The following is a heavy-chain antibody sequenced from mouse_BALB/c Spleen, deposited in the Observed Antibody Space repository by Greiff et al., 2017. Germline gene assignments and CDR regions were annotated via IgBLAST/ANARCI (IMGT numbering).Heavy chain of an antibody. CDR3: TRNPVGTGYAMDY. CDR2: IWSGGST. J-gene: IGHJ4*01. Sequence: QVQLQQSGPGLVQPSQCLSISCTASGFSLTSYGVHWVRQSPGKGLEWLGVIWSGGSTDYNAAFISRLSTSKDNSKSQVFFKMNSLQANDTAVYYCTRNPVGTGYAMDYWGQGTSVTVSS. V-gene: IGHV2-2*02. D-gene: IGHD4-1*01. CDR1: GFSLTSYG.